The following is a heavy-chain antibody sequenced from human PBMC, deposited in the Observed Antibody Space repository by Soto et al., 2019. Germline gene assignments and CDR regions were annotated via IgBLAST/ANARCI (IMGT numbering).Heavy chain of an antibody. V-gene: IGHV3-30*18. D-gene: IGHD3-16*02. J-gene: IGHJ4*02. CDR3: AKEESLKSPSELRTDY. CDR2: ISYDGSNK. CDR1: GFTFSSYG. Sequence: PGGSLRLSCAASGFTFSSYGMHWVRQAPGKGLEWVAVISYDGSNKYYADSVKGRFTISRDNSKNTLYLQMNSLRAEDTALYYCAKEESLKSPSELRTDYWGQGTLVTVSS.